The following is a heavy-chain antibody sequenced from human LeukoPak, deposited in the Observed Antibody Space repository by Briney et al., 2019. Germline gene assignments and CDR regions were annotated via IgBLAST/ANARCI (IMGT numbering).Heavy chain of an antibody. CDR3: ARVVHSTSWYKGGYFYYMDV. D-gene: IGHD6-13*01. Sequence: SETLSLTCGVYGGSFSGYYWSWIRQPPGKGLEWIGEINHSGRTKYNPSLKSRVTISLDTSKNHFSLNLSSMTAADTAVYYCARVVHSTSWYKGGYFYYMDVWGKGTTVTVS. CDR1: GGSFSGYY. V-gene: IGHV4-34*01. CDR2: INHSGRT. J-gene: IGHJ6*03.